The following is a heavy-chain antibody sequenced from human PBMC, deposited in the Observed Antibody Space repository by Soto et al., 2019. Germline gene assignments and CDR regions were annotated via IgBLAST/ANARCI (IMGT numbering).Heavy chain of an antibody. J-gene: IGHJ5*02. D-gene: IGHD3-9*01. CDR2: INPSGGST. Sequence: QVQLVQSGAEVKKPGASVKVSCKASGYTFTSYYMHWVRQAPGQGLEWMGIINPSGGSTSYAQKFQGRVTMTSDTSTSTVYMELSSLRSEDTAVYYCARGVLRYFDWLLHNWFDPWGQGTLVTVSS. V-gene: IGHV1-46*01. CDR3: ARGVLRYFDWLLHNWFDP. CDR1: GYTFTSYY.